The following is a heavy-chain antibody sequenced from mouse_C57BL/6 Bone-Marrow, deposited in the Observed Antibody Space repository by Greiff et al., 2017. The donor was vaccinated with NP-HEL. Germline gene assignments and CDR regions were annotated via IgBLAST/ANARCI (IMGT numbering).Heavy chain of an antibody. CDR3: ARDSGYAFDY. D-gene: IGHD3-2*02. V-gene: IGHV1-53*01. CDR1: GYTFTSYW. Sequence: QVQLQQPGTELVKPGASVKLSCKASGYTFTSYWMHWLKQRPGQGLEWIGNINPNNGGTNDNEKFKTKATLTVDKSSSAAYMQLSRLTAEDSAVYYCARDSGYAFDYWGQGTTLTVSS. CDR2: INPNNGGT. J-gene: IGHJ2*01.